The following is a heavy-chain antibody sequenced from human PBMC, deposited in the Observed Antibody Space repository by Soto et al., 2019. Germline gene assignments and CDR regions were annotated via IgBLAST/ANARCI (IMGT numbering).Heavy chain of an antibody. V-gene: IGHV5-51*01. J-gene: IGHJ6*02. CDR1: GYSFTSYW. D-gene: IGHD3-22*01. Sequence: GESLKISCKGSGYSFTSYWIGWVRRMPGKGLEWMGIIYPGDSDTRYSPSFQGQVTISADKSISTAYLQWSSLKASDTAMYYCARLYYYDSSGYTPYGMDVWGQGTTVTVSS. CDR2: IYPGDSDT. CDR3: ARLYYYDSSGYTPYGMDV.